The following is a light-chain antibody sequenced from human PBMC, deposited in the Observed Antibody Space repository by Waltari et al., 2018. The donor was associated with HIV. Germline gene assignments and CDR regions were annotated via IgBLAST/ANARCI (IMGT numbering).Light chain of an antibody. Sequence: DIQMTQSPSSLSASVGDRVTITCQASQDISSYLNWYQQKPGKAPKLLIYDASELETGVPSRFSGSGSGTHFTFTISSLQPADIATYYCQQYDNVPVTFGPGTKVEIK. CDR2: DAS. J-gene: IGKJ3*01. V-gene: IGKV1-33*01. CDR1: QDISSY. CDR3: QQYDNVPVT.